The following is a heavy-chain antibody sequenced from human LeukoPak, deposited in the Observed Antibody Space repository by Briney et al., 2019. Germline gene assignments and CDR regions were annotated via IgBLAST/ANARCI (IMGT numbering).Heavy chain of an antibody. V-gene: IGHV5-51*01. J-gene: IGHJ6*02. D-gene: IGHD1-14*01. CDR2: IYPGDSDT. Sequence: GESLKISCKGSGYSFTSYWIGWVRQMPGKGLEWMGIIYPGDSDTRYSPSFQGQVTISADKSISTAYLQWSSLKASDTAMYYCARVAGPNLKGIRYYGMDVWGQGTTVTVSS. CDR1: GYSFTSYW. CDR3: ARVAGPNLKGIRYYGMDV.